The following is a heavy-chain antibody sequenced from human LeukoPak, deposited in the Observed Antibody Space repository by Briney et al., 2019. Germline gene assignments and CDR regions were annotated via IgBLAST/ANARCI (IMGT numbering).Heavy chain of an antibody. J-gene: IGHJ4*02. CDR3: ARANDILTGLFDY. CDR2: IYYSGST. CDR1: GGSISSSSYY. V-gene: IGHV4-39*07. D-gene: IGHD3-9*01. Sequence: SETLSLTCTVSGGSISSSSYYWGWIRQPPGKGLEWIGSIYYSGSTYYNPSLKSRVTISVDTSKNQFSLKLSSVTAADTAVYYCARANDILTGLFDYWGQGTLVTVSS.